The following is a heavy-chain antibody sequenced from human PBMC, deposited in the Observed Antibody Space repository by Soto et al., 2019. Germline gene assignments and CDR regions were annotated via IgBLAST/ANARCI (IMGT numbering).Heavy chain of an antibody. J-gene: IGHJ4*02. CDR1: GFTFSNYW. D-gene: IGHD1-1*01. CDR3: ARARGTDS. Sequence: EVQLVDSGGVLVQPGGSLRLSCAASGFTFSNYWMTWVRQAPGKGLECVANINLDGSEKHYVDSVRGRFTISRDNTKDSLSLQMNSLRVEDTAVYYCARARGTDSWGQGTLVTVSS. CDR2: INLDGSEK. V-gene: IGHV3-7*03.